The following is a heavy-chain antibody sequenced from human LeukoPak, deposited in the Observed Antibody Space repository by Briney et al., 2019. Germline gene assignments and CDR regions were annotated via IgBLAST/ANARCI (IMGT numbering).Heavy chain of an antibody. CDR3: ARLPLDIVVVPAAMGHYYYYGMDV. J-gene: IGHJ6*04. CDR1: GGTFSSYV. D-gene: IGHD2-2*01. Sequence: SSVNVSCMASGGTFSSYVISWVRQAPGQGVGWMGGIFPIFGTANYAQKFQGRVTITPDESTSTAYMELSSLRSEDTAVYYCARLPLDIVVVPAAMGHYYYYGMDVGGKGTTVTVSS. CDR2: IFPIFGTA. V-gene: IGHV1-69*01.